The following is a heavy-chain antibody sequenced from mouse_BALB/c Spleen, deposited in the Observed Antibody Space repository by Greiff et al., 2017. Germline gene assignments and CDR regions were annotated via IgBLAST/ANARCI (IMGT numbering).Heavy chain of an antibody. J-gene: IGHJ2*01. Sequence: QVQLKQSGAELVRPGSSVKISCKASGYAFSSYWMNWVKQRPGQGLEWIGQIYPGDGDTNYNGKFKGKATLTADKSSSTAYMQLSSLTSEDSAVYFCAPMITFDYWGQGTTLTVSS. CDR1: GYAFSSYW. CDR2: IYPGDGDT. CDR3: APMITFDY. V-gene: IGHV1-80*01. D-gene: IGHD2-4*01.